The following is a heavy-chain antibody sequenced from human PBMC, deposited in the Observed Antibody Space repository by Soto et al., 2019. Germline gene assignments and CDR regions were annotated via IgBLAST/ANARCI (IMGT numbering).Heavy chain of an antibody. CDR2: ISAYNGNT. CDR3: VKDHGTAMIRGGLDS. CDR1: GYTFTSYA. V-gene: IGHV1-3*01. D-gene: IGHD3-10*01. J-gene: IGHJ4*02. Sequence: ASVKVSCKASGYTFTSYAMHWVRQAPGQRLEWMGWISAYNGNTNYAQKLQGRVTMTTDTSTSTAYMELSSLRPEDTAVYYCVKDHGTAMIRGGLDSWGQGALVTVSS.